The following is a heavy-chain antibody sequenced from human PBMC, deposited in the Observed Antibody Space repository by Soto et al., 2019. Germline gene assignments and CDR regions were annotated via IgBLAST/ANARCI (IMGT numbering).Heavy chain of an antibody. J-gene: IGHJ4*02. V-gene: IGHV4-30-2*01. CDR3: ARAQWLVLDY. Sequence: SETLSLTCTVSCGSISSGGYSWSWIRQPPGKGLEWIGYIYHSGSTCYNPSLKSRVTISLDRSKNHFSLKLSSVSAADTAVYYCARAQWLVLDYWGQGTLVTVSS. CDR2: IYHSGST. CDR1: CGSISSGGYS. D-gene: IGHD6-19*01.